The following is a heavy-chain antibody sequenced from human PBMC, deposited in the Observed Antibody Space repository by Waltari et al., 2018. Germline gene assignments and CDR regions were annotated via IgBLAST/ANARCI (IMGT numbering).Heavy chain of an antibody. V-gene: IGHV3-30*18. CDR2: ASFDGSTT. CDR3: AKDAFGNTYLDH. D-gene: IGHD3-10*01. CDR1: GFRLSHFG. Sequence: QVQLVESGGGVVQPGMSLRLSCAASGFRLSHFGMHWGRQTPGKGLEWVALASFDGSTTYYADSVRGRFTISRDNSKNTLYLDINTLRVDDTAIYYCAKDAFGNTYLDHWGQGTLVTVSS. J-gene: IGHJ5*02.